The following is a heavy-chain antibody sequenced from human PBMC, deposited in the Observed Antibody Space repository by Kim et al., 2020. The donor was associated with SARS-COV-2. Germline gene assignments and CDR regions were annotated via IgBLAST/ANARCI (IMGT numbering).Heavy chain of an antibody. CDR1: GFTFSSYS. Sequence: GGSLRLSCAASGFTFSSYSMNWVCQAPGKGLEWVSSISSSSSYIYYADSVKGRFTISRDNAKNSLYLQMNSLRAEDTAVYYCAILRRRTTVTTSFFDYWGQGTLVTVSS. J-gene: IGHJ4*02. D-gene: IGHD4-17*01. CDR3: AILRRRTTVTTSFFDY. V-gene: IGHV3-21*01. CDR2: ISSSSSYI.